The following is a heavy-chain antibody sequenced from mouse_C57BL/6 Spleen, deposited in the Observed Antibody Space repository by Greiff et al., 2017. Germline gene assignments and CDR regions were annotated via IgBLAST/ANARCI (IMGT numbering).Heavy chain of an antibody. Sequence: VQLQQSGPGLVKPGASVKISCTASGYAFSSSWMNWVRQRPGKGLEWIGRIYPGDGDTNYNGTFKGKATLTADKSSSTAYMQLSSLTSEDSAVYIGARGLRRGYAMDYWGQGTSVTVSS. CDR2: IYPGDGDT. CDR3: ARGLRRGYAMDY. CDR1: GYAFSSSW. D-gene: IGHD2-4*01. V-gene: IGHV1-82*01. J-gene: IGHJ4*01.